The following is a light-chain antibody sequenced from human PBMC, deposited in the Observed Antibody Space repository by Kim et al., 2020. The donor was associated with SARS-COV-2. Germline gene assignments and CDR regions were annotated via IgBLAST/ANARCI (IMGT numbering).Light chain of an antibody. V-gene: IGKV3-15*01. Sequence: SPGERDTLSGRASQSISSDFAWYQQKPGQAPSRLINDAAASPTGTPARFSGSGSGSDFPLTIISLQSEDFAVDYCQQYSNRPPVTFGQGTKVDIK. CDR1: QSISSD. J-gene: IGKJ1*01. CDR3: QQYSNRPPVT. CDR2: DAA.